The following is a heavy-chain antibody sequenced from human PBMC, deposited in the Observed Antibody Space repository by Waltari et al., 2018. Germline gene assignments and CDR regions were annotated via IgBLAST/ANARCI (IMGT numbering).Heavy chain of an antibody. V-gene: IGHV3-30-3*01. CDR3: ARDLSRRSPGGRS. CDR2: ISYDGSNK. J-gene: IGHJ4*02. CDR1: GFTFSSYA. Sequence: QVQLVESGGGVVQPGRSLRLSCAASGFTFSSYAMHWVRQAPGKGLEWVAGISYDGSNKYYADSVKGRFTISRDNSKNTLYLQMNSLRAEDTAVYYCARDLSRRSPGGRSWGQGTLVTVSS. D-gene: IGHD2-15*01.